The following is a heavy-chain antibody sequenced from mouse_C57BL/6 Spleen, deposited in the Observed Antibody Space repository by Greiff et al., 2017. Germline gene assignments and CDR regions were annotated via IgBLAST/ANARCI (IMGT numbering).Heavy chain of an antibody. CDR2: ISSGSSTI. CDR1: GFTFSDYG. D-gene: IGHD2-4*01. Sequence: EVHLVESGGGLVKPGGSLKLSCAASGFTFSDYGMHWVRQAPEKGLEWVAYISSGSSTIYYADTVKGRFTISRDNAKNTLFLQMTSLRSEDTAMYYCARAPYDYDASYYAMDYWGQGTSVTVSS. CDR3: ARAPYDYDASYYAMDY. J-gene: IGHJ4*01. V-gene: IGHV5-17*01.